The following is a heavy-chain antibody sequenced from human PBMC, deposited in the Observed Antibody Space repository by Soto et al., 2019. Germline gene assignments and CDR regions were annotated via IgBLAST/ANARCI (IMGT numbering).Heavy chain of an antibody. CDR1: GFTVSSHA. Sequence: EVQVLESGGGLVQPGGSLRLSCEGSGFTVSSHAMTWIRQAPGKGPEWVSTVTADGGTYYADSVKGRFAMSRDTSEHTLYLQMNSLGAEDPAAYYCAPHVSCSGGSCQYDAFAIRGQGTMVTVSS. J-gene: IGHJ3*02. D-gene: IGHD2-15*01. CDR2: VTADGGT. CDR3: APHVSCSGGSCQYDAFAI. V-gene: IGHV3-23*01.